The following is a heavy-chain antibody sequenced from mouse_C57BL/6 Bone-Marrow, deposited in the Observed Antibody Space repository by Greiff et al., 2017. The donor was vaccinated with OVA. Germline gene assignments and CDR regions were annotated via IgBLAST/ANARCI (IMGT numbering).Heavy chain of an antibody. Sequence: QVQLQQPGAELVKPGASVKLSCKASGYTFTSYWMHWVKQRPGQGLEWIGMIHPNSGSTNYNEKFKSKATLTVDKSSSTAYMQLSSLTSEDSAVYYCARLGDDGYLDYWGQGTTLTVSS. V-gene: IGHV1-64*01. D-gene: IGHD2-3*01. CDR1: GYTFTSYW. CDR3: ARLGDDGYLDY. J-gene: IGHJ2*01. CDR2: IHPNSGST.